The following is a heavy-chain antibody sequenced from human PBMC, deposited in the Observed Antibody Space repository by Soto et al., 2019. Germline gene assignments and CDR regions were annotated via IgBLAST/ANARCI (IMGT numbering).Heavy chain of an antibody. Sequence: ETLSLTCTVSGGSISSYYWSWVRQAPGKGLEWVANIKQDGSEKYYVDSVKGRFTISRDKAKNSLYLQMNSLRAEDTALYYCARVYPGSGWPYHYYGMDVWGQGTTVTVSS. CDR1: GGSISSYY. CDR2: IKQDGSEK. CDR3: ARVYPGSGWPYHYYGMDV. V-gene: IGHV3-7*01. J-gene: IGHJ6*02. D-gene: IGHD6-19*01.